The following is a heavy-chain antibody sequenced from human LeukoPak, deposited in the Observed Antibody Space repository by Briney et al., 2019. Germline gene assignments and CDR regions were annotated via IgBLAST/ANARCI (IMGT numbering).Heavy chain of an antibody. Sequence: SVKVSCKASGGTFSSYAISWVRQAPGQGLERMGGIIPIFGTANYAQKFQGRVTITADESTSTAYMELSSLRSEDTAVYYCARAPVYYYGSGSYFRPNWFDPWGQGTLVTVSS. V-gene: IGHV1-69*01. J-gene: IGHJ5*02. CDR2: IIPIFGTA. CDR1: GGTFSSYA. D-gene: IGHD3-10*01. CDR3: ARAPVYYYGSGSYFRPNWFDP.